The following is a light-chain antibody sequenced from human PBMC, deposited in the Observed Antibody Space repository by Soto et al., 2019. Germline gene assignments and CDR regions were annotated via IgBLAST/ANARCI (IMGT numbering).Light chain of an antibody. CDR1: QSVSSTY. CDR2: GAS. Sequence: EIVLTQYPGTLSLSPGERATLSCRASQSVSSTYLAWYQQKPGQAPRHLIYGASNRATGIPDRFSGSGSGTDFTLTISRREPQDFAVYYCQQYGGSRWTFGQGTRVDI. V-gene: IGKV3-20*01. CDR3: QQYGGSRWT. J-gene: IGKJ1*01.